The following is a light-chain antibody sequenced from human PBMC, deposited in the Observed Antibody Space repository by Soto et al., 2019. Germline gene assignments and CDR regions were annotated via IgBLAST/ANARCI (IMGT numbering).Light chain of an antibody. CDR3: ISYPLTAYV. CDR1: SSDVGGYNY. J-gene: IGLJ1*01. Sequence: QSALTQHPSASGSPGQSVTISCTGTSSDVGGYNYVSWYQQHPVKAPKLIIYEVSKRPSGVPDRFSGSKSGNTASLTVSGLQAEDEADYYCISYPLTAYVFGNGTKVTV. V-gene: IGLV2-8*01. CDR2: EVS.